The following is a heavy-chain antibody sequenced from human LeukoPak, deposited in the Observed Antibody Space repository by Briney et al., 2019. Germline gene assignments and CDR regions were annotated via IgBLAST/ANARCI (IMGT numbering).Heavy chain of an antibody. CDR2: IYHSGST. D-gene: IGHD3-9*01. Sequence: PSETLSLTCAVSGGSISSGGYSWSWIRQPPGKGLEWIGYIYHSGSTYYSPSLKSRVTISVDRSKNQFSLKLSSVTAADTAVYYCARGGRPKILTGSYGMDVWGQGTTVTVSS. CDR3: ARGGRPKILTGSYGMDV. CDR1: GGSISSGGYS. J-gene: IGHJ6*02. V-gene: IGHV4-30-2*01.